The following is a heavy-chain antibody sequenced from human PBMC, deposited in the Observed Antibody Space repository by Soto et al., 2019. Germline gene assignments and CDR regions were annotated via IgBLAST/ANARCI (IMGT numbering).Heavy chain of an antibody. CDR3: ARGAGPGPIYTHHAFDS. J-gene: IGHJ3*02. D-gene: IGHD6-19*01. CDR1: GYSFTSYW. CDR2: IYPGDSDT. V-gene: IGHV5-51*01. Sequence: GESRKISCKVSGYSFTSYWIGWLRQMPGKVLEWMGIIYPGDSDTRYSPSFQGQVTISADKSISTAYLQWSSLKASDTAMYYCARGAGPGPIYTHHAFDSWGEGTRVNVSS.